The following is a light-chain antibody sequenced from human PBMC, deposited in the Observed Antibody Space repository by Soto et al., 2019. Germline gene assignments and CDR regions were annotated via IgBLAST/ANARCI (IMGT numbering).Light chain of an antibody. Sequence: QSVLTQPASVSGSPGQSITISCTGTSSDVGGYNYVSWYQQHPGKAPKLMIYDVSNRPSGVSNRFSGSKSGNTASLTISGLQAEDEADYYCSSYTSGSTGVFGNGTKVTVL. CDR3: SSYTSGSTGV. CDR2: DVS. V-gene: IGLV2-14*01. J-gene: IGLJ1*01. CDR1: SSDVGGYNY.